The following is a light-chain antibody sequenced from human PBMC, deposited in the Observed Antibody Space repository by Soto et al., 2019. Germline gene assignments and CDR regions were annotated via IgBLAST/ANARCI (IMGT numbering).Light chain of an antibody. CDR3: QQYGDWPPDT. Sequence: EIVMTQSPATLSVSPGERATLSCRASQSVSRNLACYQQHPGQPPRLLIYVASTRATGVPARFGGSGSGTEFTLTISGLQSEDFAVYYCQQYGDWPPDTFGQGTTVEI. CDR2: VAS. J-gene: IGKJ2*01. CDR1: QSVSRN. V-gene: IGKV3-15*01.